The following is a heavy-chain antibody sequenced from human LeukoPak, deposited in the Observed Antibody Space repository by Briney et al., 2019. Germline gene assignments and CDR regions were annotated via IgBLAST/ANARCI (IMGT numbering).Heavy chain of an antibody. Sequence: GGSLRLSCAASGFTFNNYAVNWVRQAPGKGLEWVSSVSGSGGSTYYADSVKGRFTISRDNSKNMLYLQMNSLRAEDTAVYYCARAYYDSSGYLNYFDYWGQGTLVTVSS. D-gene: IGHD3-22*01. CDR2: VSGSGGST. CDR1: GFTFNNYA. CDR3: ARAYYDSSGYLNYFDY. V-gene: IGHV3-23*01. J-gene: IGHJ4*02.